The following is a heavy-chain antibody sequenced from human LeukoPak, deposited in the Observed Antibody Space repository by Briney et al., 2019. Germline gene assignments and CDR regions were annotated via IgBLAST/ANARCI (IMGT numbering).Heavy chain of an antibody. CDR2: INPDGSEK. J-gene: IGHJ3*02. CDR1: GFRFGSDW. Sequence: GGSLRLSCAASGFRFGSDWMSWVRKAPEKGLEGVAKINPDGSEKYYVDSVKGRFTISRDNDKNSLYLRLNSLRADDTAVYYCVRYYDPPVCDALDIWGQGTLVTVSS. V-gene: IGHV3-7*01. D-gene: IGHD3-16*01. CDR3: VRYYDPPVCDALDI.